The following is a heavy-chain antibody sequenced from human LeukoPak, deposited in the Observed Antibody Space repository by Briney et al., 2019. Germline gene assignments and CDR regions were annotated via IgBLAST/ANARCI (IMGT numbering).Heavy chain of an antibody. Sequence: PGGSLRLSCAASGFTVSSYWMSWVRQAPGKGLEWVANIKQDGSEKYYVDSVEGRCTISRDNAKNSLYLQMNSLRAEDTAVYYCAGGPLVVVAATPLADYWGQGTLVTVSS. CDR3: AGGPLVVVAATPLADY. D-gene: IGHD2-15*01. CDR1: GFTVSSYW. V-gene: IGHV3-7*01. J-gene: IGHJ4*02. CDR2: IKQDGSEK.